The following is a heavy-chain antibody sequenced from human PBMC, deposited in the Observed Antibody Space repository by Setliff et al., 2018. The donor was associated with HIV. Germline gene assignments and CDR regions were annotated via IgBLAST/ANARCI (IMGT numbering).Heavy chain of an antibody. D-gene: IGHD2-21*02. CDR2: THASGTT. CDR3: ARQTATGTSATFDS. V-gene: IGHV4-4*07. Sequence: PSETLSLTCNYSGNSFSGYHWNWIRQPAGEGLEWIGRTHASGTTQCEPSLKNRCSMSIDTSKNQFSLKLSSVTAADTAVYYCARQTATGTSATFDSWGQGSLVTVSS. J-gene: IGHJ4*02. CDR1: GNSFSGYH.